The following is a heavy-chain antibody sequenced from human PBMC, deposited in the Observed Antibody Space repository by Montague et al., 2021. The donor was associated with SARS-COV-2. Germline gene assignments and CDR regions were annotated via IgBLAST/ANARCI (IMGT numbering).Heavy chain of an antibody. Sequence: SETLSLTCSVSGDSIRSYHWTWIRQPPGKGLEWIGRISDSGRTIYNPSLKSRVTISVDTSKNQFFLNLRSMVAADTAIYYCTRDRGIAAADNYYYGMDVWGRGTTVTVSS. CDR3: TRDRGIAAADNYYYGMDV. V-gene: IGHV4-59*13. J-gene: IGHJ6*02. CDR2: ISDSGRT. CDR1: GDSIRSYH. D-gene: IGHD6-13*01.